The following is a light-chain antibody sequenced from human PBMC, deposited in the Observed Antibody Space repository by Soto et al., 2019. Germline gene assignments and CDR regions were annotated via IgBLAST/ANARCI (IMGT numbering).Light chain of an antibody. Sequence: EIVMTQSPATLSVSPGERATLSCRASQSVSNNYLAWYQQKPGQAPRLLIYGASNRATGIPDRFSGSGSGTDFTITISRLEDEDFAVYYCQQYCSSGTFGQGTKVDI. V-gene: IGKV3-20*01. CDR3: QQYCSSGT. CDR1: QSVSNNY. J-gene: IGKJ1*01. CDR2: GAS.